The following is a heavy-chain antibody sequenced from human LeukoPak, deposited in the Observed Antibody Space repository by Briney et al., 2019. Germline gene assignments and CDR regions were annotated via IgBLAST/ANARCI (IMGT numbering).Heavy chain of an antibody. CDR2: IYYSGNT. CDR1: GGSISSSSNY. Sequence: SETLSLTCTVSGGSISSSSNYWGWIRQSPGKGLEWIGRIYYSGNTYYSPSLKSRVTISVDTSKNQFSLDLSSVTAADTAVYYCARSSGTTADYWGQGTLVTV. J-gene: IGHJ4*02. CDR3: ARSSGTTADY. V-gene: IGHV4-39*07. D-gene: IGHD1-7*01.